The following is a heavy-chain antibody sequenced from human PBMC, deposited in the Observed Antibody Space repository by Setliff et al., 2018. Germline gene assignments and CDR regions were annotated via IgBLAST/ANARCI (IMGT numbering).Heavy chain of an antibody. Sequence: PGGSLRLSCAASGFTVSSYGMHWVRQAPGKGLEWVAFIRYDGSNKYYADSVKGRFTISRDNSKNTLYLQMNSLRAEDTAIYYCAKDWNPSTYWYTDYFDSWGQGTLVTVSS. V-gene: IGHV3-30*02. D-gene: IGHD2-2*01. CDR2: IRYDGSNK. J-gene: IGHJ4*02. CDR1: GFTVSSYG. CDR3: AKDWNPSTYWYTDYFDS.